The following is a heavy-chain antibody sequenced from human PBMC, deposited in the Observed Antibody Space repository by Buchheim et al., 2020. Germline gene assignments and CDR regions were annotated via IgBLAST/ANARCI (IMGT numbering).Heavy chain of an antibody. V-gene: IGHV3-48*04. CDR3: ARDGEIGYGMDV. J-gene: IGHJ6*02. CDR2: ISGRSRVI. D-gene: IGHD3-10*01. Sequence: EVQVVESGGGLVQPGGSLRLSCAASGFTFSKYNMHWVRQAPGKGLEWVSYISGRSRVIYYADSVKGRFTISRDNAKNSLYLQMNSLRAEDTAVYYCARDGEIGYGMDVWGQGTT. CDR1: GFTFSKYN.